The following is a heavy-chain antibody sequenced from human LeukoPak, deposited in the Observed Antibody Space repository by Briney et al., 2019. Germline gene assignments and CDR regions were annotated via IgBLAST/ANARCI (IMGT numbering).Heavy chain of an antibody. CDR2: IRYGGSNK. Sequence: PGGSLRLSCAASGFTFSSYGMHWVRQAPGKGLEWVAYIRYGGSNKYYAASVKGRFTISRDNSKNTLYLQMNSLRAEDTAVYYCAKDPIRIGAAIQISAYYFDYWGQGTLATVSS. V-gene: IGHV3-30*02. CDR1: GFTFSSYG. CDR3: AKDPIRIGAAIQISAYYFDY. D-gene: IGHD6-13*01. J-gene: IGHJ4*02.